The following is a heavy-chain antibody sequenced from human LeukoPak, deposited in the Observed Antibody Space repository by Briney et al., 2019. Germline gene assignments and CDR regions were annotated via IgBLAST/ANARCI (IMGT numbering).Heavy chain of an antibody. D-gene: IGHD2-15*01. Sequence: GGSLRLSCAASRFTFSSYSINWVRQAPGKGLEWVSSISGSSSYIYYADSVKGRFAISRDNPRNSLYLQMNSLRAEDTAVYYCARDSEAYCSGGSCSMFDYWGQGTLVTVSS. CDR2: ISGSSSYI. CDR1: RFTFSSYS. V-gene: IGHV3-21*01. J-gene: IGHJ4*02. CDR3: ARDSEAYCSGGSCSMFDY.